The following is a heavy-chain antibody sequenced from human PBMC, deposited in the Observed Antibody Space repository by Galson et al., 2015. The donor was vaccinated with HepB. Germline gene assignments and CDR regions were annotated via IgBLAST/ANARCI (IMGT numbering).Heavy chain of an antibody. CDR2: INAGNGNT. J-gene: IGHJ3*01. V-gene: IGHV1-3*01. D-gene: IGHD3-22*01. CDR1: GYSFTTYP. Sequence: SVKVSCKASGYSFTTYPIHWLRQAPGQRLEWMGWINAGNGNTKYSPKFQGRFAITRDTSATTAYMELIDLRSEDTAVYYCARGMLHYYDSSGHYFIAWGQGTMVTVSS. CDR3: ARGMLHYYDSSGHYFIA.